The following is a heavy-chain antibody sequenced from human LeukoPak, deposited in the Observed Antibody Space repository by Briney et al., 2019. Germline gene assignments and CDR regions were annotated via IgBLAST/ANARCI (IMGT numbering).Heavy chain of an antibody. Sequence: GGSLRLSCAASGFTFSSYNMNWVRQAPGKGLEWVAAISYDGSSKYYADSVKGRFTISRDNSKNTLYLQMNSLRAEDTAVYYCARDQGVVVHGKYHYYGMDVWGQGTTVTVSS. CDR2: ISYDGSSK. J-gene: IGHJ6*02. V-gene: IGHV3-30*03. CDR1: GFTFSSYN. CDR3: ARDQGVVVHGKYHYYGMDV. D-gene: IGHD3-22*01.